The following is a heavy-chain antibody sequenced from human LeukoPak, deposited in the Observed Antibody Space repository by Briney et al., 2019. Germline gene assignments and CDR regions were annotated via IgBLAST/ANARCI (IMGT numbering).Heavy chain of an antibody. J-gene: IGHJ6*02. D-gene: IGHD4-17*01. V-gene: IGHV1-2*02. CDR2: INPNSGGT. Sequence: ASVKVSCKPSGYSFTAYWIHWVRQAPGQGLEWLGWINPNSGGTNYVQKFQGRVTMTRGTSISTAYLELSRLRSDDTAVYYCGLTVTYSYGMDVWGQGTTVTVSS. CDR1: GYSFTAYW. CDR3: GLTVTYSYGMDV.